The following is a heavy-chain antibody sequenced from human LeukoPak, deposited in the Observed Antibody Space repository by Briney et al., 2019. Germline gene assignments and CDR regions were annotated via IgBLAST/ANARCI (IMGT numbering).Heavy chain of an antibody. CDR1: GFTFSSYE. D-gene: IGHD3-22*01. CDR2: ISSSGSTT. CDR3: ARDNYDSSGYYFD. V-gene: IGHV3-48*03. J-gene: IGHJ4*02. Sequence: QLGGSLRLSCAVSGFTFSSYEMNWVRQAPGKGLEWVSYISSSGSTTHYADSVKGRFTIPRDNAKKSLYLQMNSLRAEDTAVYYCARDNYDSSGYYFDWGQGTLVTVSS.